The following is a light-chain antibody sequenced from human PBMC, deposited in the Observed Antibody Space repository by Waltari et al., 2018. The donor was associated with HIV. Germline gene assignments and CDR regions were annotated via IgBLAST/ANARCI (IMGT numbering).Light chain of an antibody. Sequence: QSVLTQPPSVSGAPGQRVTISCTGSSSNIGAGYDVHWYQQLPGTAPKLLIYGNSNRPSGVPDLFSGSKSGTSASLAITGLQPDDETDYYCQSYDSSLSNWVFGGGTKVTVL. J-gene: IGLJ3*02. CDR1: SSNIGAGYD. V-gene: IGLV1-40*01. CDR3: QSYDSSLSNWV. CDR2: GNS.